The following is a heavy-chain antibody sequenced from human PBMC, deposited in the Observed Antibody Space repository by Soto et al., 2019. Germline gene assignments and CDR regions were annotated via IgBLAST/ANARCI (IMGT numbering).Heavy chain of an antibody. Sequence: LGESLKISCRGSGNNFNNYYITWVRQMPGKGLEWMGIISAGGSDVRYSPSFQGQVTISADKSISTAYLQWSSLKASDSAMYYCARRRITGNNYYFDYWGQGTLVTVSS. CDR3: ARRRITGNNYYFDY. CDR1: GNNFNNYY. D-gene: IGHD1-20*01. V-gene: IGHV5-51*01. CDR2: ISAGGSDV. J-gene: IGHJ4*02.